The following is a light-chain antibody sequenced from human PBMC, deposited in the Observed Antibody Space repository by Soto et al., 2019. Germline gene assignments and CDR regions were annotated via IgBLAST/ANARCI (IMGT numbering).Light chain of an antibody. J-gene: IGKJ3*01. CDR2: AAS. V-gene: IGKV1-27*01. CDR3: QKYNSAPLT. Sequence: LQMTQSPSSLSASVGDRVTITCRASQGIRNYLAWYQQKSGKVPKLLIYAASTLQSGVPSRFSGSGSGTDFTLTISSLQPEDVATYYCQKYNSAPLTFGPGTKVEIK. CDR1: QGIRNY.